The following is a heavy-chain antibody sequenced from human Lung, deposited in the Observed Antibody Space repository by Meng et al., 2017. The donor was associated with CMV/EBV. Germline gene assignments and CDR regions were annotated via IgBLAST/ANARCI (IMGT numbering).Heavy chain of an antibody. Sequence: SLXCDISGANVSSNRATWNWSRQSPSRGLELLGRTYYRSKWFYDYAASVKSRISINPDTSKNQFSLQLNSVTPEDTAVYYCSEARNLYYCLGPTGNWLDPXGQGXLVTVSS. V-gene: IGHV6-1*01. CDR2: TYYRSKWFY. CDR1: GANVSSNRAT. CDR3: SEARNLYYCLGPTGNWLDP. J-gene: IGHJ5*02. D-gene: IGHD2/OR15-2a*01.